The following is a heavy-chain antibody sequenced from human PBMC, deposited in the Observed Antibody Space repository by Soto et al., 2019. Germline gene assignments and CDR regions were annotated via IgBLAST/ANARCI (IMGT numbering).Heavy chain of an antibody. CDR2: IIPRSGTS. D-gene: IGHD2-8*02. J-gene: IGHJ6*02. CDR1: GDTFSTYT. V-gene: IGHV1-69*12. Sequence: QVQLVQSGAEVKKPGSSVKVSCKASGDTFSTYTITWVRQAPGQGLEWMGGIIPRSGTSNYAQKFQGRVTITADESTSTAYMELSSLRSEVTAVYYCAREGLALGPSTVNSVHYYYAIDVWGQGTTVTFSS. CDR3: AREGLALGPSTVNSVHYYYAIDV.